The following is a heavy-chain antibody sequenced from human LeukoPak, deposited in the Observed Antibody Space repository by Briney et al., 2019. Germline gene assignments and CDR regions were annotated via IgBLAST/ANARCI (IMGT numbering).Heavy chain of an antibody. V-gene: IGHV4-30-2*01. Sequence: SQTLSLTCAVSGGSISSGGYSWGWIRQPPGKGLEWIGYIYHSGSTYYNPSLKSRVTISVDRSKNQFSLKLSSVTAADTAVYYCAGNTHDYGDYVVDYWGQGTLVTVSS. CDR2: IYHSGST. CDR1: GGSISSGGYS. J-gene: IGHJ4*02. D-gene: IGHD4-17*01. CDR3: AGNTHDYGDYVVDY.